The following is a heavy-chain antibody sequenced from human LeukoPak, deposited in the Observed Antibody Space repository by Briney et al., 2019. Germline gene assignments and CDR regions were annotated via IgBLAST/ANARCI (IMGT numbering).Heavy chain of an antibody. Sequence: QPGGSLRLSCAASGFTFDDYVMNWVRKAPGKRLERVSGVSWNSANIAYADSVKGRFTISRDNAKNSLYLQMNSLRAEDMAFYYCAKGTSGYSSTWLDSWGQGALVTVSS. J-gene: IGHJ4*02. CDR2: VSWNSANI. D-gene: IGHD6-13*01. V-gene: IGHV3-9*03. CDR3: AKGTSGYSSTWLDS. CDR1: GFTFDDYV.